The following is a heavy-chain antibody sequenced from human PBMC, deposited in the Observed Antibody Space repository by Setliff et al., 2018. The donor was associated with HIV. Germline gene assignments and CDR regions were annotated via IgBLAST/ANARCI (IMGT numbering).Heavy chain of an antibody. V-gene: IGHV7-4-1*01. CDR1: GYTFTNYA. D-gene: IGHD4-17*01. CDR3: ARDDYANTDLDF. J-gene: IGHJ4*02. CDR2: INTNTGNP. Sequence: GASVKVSCKASGYTFTNYAMNWVRQAPGQGLEWMGWINTNTGNPTYAQGFTGRFVFSSDTSVRTAYLQIVGLKTEDTAVYFCARDDYANTDLDFWGPGTLVTVSS.